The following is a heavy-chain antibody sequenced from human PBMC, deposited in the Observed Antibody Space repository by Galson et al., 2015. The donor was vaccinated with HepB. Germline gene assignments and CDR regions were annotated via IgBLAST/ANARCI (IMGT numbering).Heavy chain of an antibody. CDR3: ARINIVVVPAAPKNYYYYGMDV. CDR1: GFTFSSYS. Sequence: SLRLSCAASGFTFSSYSMNWVRQAPGKGLEWVSSISSSSSYIYYADSVKGRFTISRDNAKNSLYLQMNSLRAEDTAVYYCARINIVVVPAAPKNYYYYGMDVWGQGTTVTVSS. D-gene: IGHD2-2*01. J-gene: IGHJ6*02. CDR2: ISSSSSYI. V-gene: IGHV3-21*01.